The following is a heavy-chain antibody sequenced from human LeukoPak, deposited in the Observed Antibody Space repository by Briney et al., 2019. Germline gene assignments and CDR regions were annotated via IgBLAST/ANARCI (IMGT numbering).Heavy chain of an antibody. CDR2: ISAYNGNT. Sequence: GASVKVSCKSSGGTFRSYAISWVRQAPGQGLEWMGWISAYNGNTIYAQKVKGRVTMTTDTSTSTAYMELRSLKSDDTAVYYCARASYCSGGSCYSDYWGQGTLVTVSS. V-gene: IGHV1-18*01. J-gene: IGHJ4*02. D-gene: IGHD2-15*01. CDR1: GGTFRSYA. CDR3: ARASYCSGGSCYSDY.